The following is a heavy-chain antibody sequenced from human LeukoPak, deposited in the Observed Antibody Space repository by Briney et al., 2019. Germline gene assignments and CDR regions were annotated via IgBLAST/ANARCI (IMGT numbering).Heavy chain of an antibody. D-gene: IGHD2-2*01. CDR2: INPHSGDT. Sequence: ASMKVSCKTSGYTFTGYFIHWVRQAPGQGLEWMGWINPHSGDTNYAQNFQGRVTMTRDTSISTAYMELSRLRSDDTAVYYCARRATTRYCSSTSCYADWFDPWGQGTLVTVSS. J-gene: IGHJ5*02. CDR1: GYTFTGYF. CDR3: ARRATTRYCSSTSCYADWFDP. V-gene: IGHV1-2*02.